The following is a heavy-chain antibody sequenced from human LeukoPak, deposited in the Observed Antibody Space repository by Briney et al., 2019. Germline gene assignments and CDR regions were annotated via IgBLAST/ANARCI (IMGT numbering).Heavy chain of an antibody. D-gene: IGHD1-26*01. J-gene: IGHJ6*03. CDR2: INPNSGGT. V-gene: IGHV1-2*02. CDR1: GYTFTGYY. CDR3: AREIVGAPYYYYMDV. Sequence: GASVKVSCKASGYTFTGYYMHWVRQAPGQGLEWMGWINPNSGGTNYAQKFQGRVTMTRDTSISTAYMELSRLRSDDTAVYYCAREIVGAPYYYYMDVWGKGTTVTVSS.